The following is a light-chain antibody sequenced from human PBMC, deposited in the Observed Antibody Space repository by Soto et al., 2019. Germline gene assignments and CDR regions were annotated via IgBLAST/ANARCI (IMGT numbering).Light chain of an antibody. CDR1: SSDVGGYNY. CDR3: SSYTSSTAYV. Sequence: QSVLTQPASVSGSPGQSITISCTGTSSDVGGYNYVSWYQLHPGKAPKLMVYEVSNRPSGVSNRFSGSKSGYTASLTISGLQAEDEADYYCSSYTSSTAYVFGTGTKVTV. CDR2: EVS. J-gene: IGLJ1*01. V-gene: IGLV2-14*01.